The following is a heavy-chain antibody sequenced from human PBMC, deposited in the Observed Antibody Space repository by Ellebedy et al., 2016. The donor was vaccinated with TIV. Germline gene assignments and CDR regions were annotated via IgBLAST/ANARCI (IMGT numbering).Heavy chain of an antibody. CDR2: INAGNGNT. D-gene: IGHD2-15*01. J-gene: IGHJ4*02. Sequence: AASVKVSCKASGYTFTSYAMHWVRQAPGQRLEWMGWINAGNGNTKYSQKFQGRVTITRDTSASTAYMELSSLRSEDTAVYYCARGIVVVVAATPLDYWGQGTLVTVSS. CDR3: ARGIVVVVAATPLDY. V-gene: IGHV1-3*01. CDR1: GYTFTSYA.